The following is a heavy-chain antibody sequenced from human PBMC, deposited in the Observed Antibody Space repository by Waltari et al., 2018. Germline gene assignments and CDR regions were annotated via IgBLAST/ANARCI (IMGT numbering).Heavy chain of an antibody. J-gene: IGHJ3*01. Sequence: WIRQPPGQGLEWIGTISYAGTTYTNPYLRSRLTMSRDTSKNQLSLTLGSTTAADTAVYYCATYIGASVGTAAFDVWGQGTMVTVSS. CDR2: ISYAGTT. D-gene: IGHD5-12*01. CDR3: ATYIGASVGTAAFDV. V-gene: IGHV4-39*01.